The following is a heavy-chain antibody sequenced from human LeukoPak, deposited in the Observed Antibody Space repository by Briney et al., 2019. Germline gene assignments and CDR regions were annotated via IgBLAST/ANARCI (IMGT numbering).Heavy chain of an antibody. D-gene: IGHD4-17*01. Sequence: SETLSLTCAVYGGSFSGYYWSWIRQPPGKGLEWIGEINHSGSTNYNPSLKSRVTISVDTSKNQFSLKLSSVTAADTAVYYCARDRTHDYGDPGRYFDYWGQGTLVTVSS. CDR1: GGSFSGYY. CDR3: ARDRTHDYGDPGRYFDY. J-gene: IGHJ4*02. V-gene: IGHV4-34*01. CDR2: INHSGST.